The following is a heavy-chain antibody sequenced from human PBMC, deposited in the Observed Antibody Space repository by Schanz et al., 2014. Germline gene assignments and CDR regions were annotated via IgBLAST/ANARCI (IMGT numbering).Heavy chain of an antibody. J-gene: IGHJ4*02. D-gene: IGHD3-10*01. Sequence: QVQLVQSGAEVKKPGASVKVSCKASGYTFTSYSMHWVRQAPGQGLEWMGKIIPVLNIATYAQRFQGRVSITADTSTNTAYMELSSLTSDDTAVHYCARGRGFYDYWGQGTLVTVSS. CDR1: GYTFTSYS. CDR3: ARGRGFYDY. CDR2: IIPVLNIA. V-gene: IGHV1-69*09.